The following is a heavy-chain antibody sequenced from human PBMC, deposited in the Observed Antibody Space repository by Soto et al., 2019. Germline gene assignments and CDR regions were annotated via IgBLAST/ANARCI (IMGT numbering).Heavy chain of an antibody. D-gene: IGHD3-3*01. CDR3: ARGVMTGDYDFWSGYYEVIGY. V-gene: IGHV1-8*01. CDR2: MNPNSGNT. Sequence: GASVKVSCKASGYTFTSYDINWVRQATGQGLEWMGWMNPNSGNTGYAQKFQGRVTMTRNTSISTAYMELSSLRSEDTAVYYCARGVMTGDYDFWSGYYEVIGYWGQGTLVTVSS. J-gene: IGHJ4*02. CDR1: GYTFTSYD.